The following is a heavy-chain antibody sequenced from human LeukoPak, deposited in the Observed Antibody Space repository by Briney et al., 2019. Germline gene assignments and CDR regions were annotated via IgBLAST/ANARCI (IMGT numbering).Heavy chain of an antibody. CDR2: INPNSGGT. V-gene: IGHV1-2*02. CDR3: ARGPVLRFLEWLFTPFDY. J-gene: IGHJ4*02. D-gene: IGHD3-3*01. CDR1: GYTFTGYY. Sequence: ASVKVSCKASGYTFTGYYMHWVRQAPGQGLEWMGWINPNSGGTNYAQKFQGRVTMTRDTSISTAYMELSRLRSDDTAVYYCARGPVLRFLEWLFTPFDYWGQGTPVTVSS.